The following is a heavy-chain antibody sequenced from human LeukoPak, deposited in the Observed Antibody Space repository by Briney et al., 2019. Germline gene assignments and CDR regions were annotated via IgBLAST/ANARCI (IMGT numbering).Heavy chain of an antibody. CDR2: IYPGDSDT. Sequence: GESLKISCKGSGYSFTSYWIGWVRQMPGKGLEWMGIIYPGDSDTRYSPSFQGQVTISADKSISTAYLQWSSLKASDTAMYYCARCDSCSGGSCYSCDGMDVWGQGTTVTVSS. CDR1: GYSFTSYW. V-gene: IGHV5-51*01. J-gene: IGHJ6*02. CDR3: ARCDSCSGGSCYSCDGMDV. D-gene: IGHD2-15*01.